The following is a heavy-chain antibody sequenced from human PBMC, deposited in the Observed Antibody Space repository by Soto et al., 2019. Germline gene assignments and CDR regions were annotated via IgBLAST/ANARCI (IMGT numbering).Heavy chain of an antibody. Sequence: GASVKVSCKASGGTFSSYAISWVRQAPGQGLEWMGGIIPIFGTANLTHKFQGRVSLTADRSTYTTYMDLSSLRSEDTAVYYCTRGDSWGYYGLDIWGQGTTVTVSS. CDR1: GGTFSSYA. D-gene: IGHD2-21*01. CDR2: IIPIFGTA. J-gene: IGHJ6*02. V-gene: IGHV1-69*06. CDR3: TRGDSWGYYGLDI.